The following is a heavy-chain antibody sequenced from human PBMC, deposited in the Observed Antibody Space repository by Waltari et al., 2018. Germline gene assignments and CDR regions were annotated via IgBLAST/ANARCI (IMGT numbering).Heavy chain of an antibody. D-gene: IGHD7-27*01. CDR2: IYYSGST. CDR3: ARDLLGGDAFDI. J-gene: IGHJ3*02. V-gene: IGHV4-59*01. CDR1: GGPIRRYY. Sequence: QVQLPESGPGLVKPSETLSLTCPVSGGPIRRYYRSWIRQPPGKGLEWIGYIYYSGSTNYNPSLKSRVTISVDTSKNQFSLKLSSVTAADTAVYYCARDLLGGDAFDIWGQGTMVTVSS.